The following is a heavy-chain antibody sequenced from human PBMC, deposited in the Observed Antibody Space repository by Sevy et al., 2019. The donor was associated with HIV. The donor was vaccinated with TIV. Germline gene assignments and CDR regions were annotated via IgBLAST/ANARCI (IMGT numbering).Heavy chain of an antibody. D-gene: IGHD4-17*01. CDR2: FDPEDGET. J-gene: IGHJ6*02. CDR3: ATATGQVRYYYGMDV. CDR1: GYTLTELS. V-gene: IGHV1-24*01. Sequence: ASVKVSCKVSGYTLTELSMHWVRQAPGKGLEWMGGFDPEDGETIYAQKFQGRVTMTEDTSTGTAYMELSSLRSEDTAVYYCATATGQVRYYYGMDVWGQGTTVTVSS.